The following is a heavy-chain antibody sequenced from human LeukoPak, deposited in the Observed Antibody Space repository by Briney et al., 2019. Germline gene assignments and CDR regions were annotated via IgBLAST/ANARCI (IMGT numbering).Heavy chain of an antibody. Sequence: GESLKISCKASGYSFFNYWIGWVRQKPGEGLEWMGFTYPGDSDTRYSPSFQGHVTISADESISTAYLQWSSLKASDTAMYYCARPAYGDFGYFDYWGQGVLVTVSS. CDR3: ARPAYGDFGYFDY. CDR2: TYPGDSDT. D-gene: IGHD4-17*01. J-gene: IGHJ4*02. CDR1: GYSFFNYW. V-gene: IGHV5-51*01.